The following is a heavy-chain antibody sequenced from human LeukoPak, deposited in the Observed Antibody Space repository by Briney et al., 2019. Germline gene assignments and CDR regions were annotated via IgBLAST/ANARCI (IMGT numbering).Heavy chain of an antibody. J-gene: IGHJ1*01. CDR3: GRVVVAYARAEYFQY. Sequence: SETLSLTCTVSGVCLISYSYFWGWIRQPPGKGLEWIASISYDGRTYNNRSLKSRVTISVDTSKSQFALKLSSVTAADTAVYHCGRVVVAYARAEYFQYLGQGTLVIVSS. CDR2: ISYDGRT. D-gene: IGHD3-22*01. V-gene: IGHV4-39*01. CDR1: GVCLISYSYF.